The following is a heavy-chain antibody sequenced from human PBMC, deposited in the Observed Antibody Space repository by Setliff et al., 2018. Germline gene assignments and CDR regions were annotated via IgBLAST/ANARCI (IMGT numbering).Heavy chain of an antibody. J-gene: IGHJ4*02. V-gene: IGHV3-53*01. CDR3: AKTYIVATVWGDKAFDY. CDR2: IHRDERT. Sequence: GESLKISCAASGFTVSGNDMTWGRLALGKGLEWVSYIHRDERTYYADSVKGRVTISRDNSKNTVYLQLNSLRAEDAAVYYCAKTYIVATVWGDKAFDYWGQGTLVTVSS. CDR1: GFTVSGND. D-gene: IGHD3-16*01.